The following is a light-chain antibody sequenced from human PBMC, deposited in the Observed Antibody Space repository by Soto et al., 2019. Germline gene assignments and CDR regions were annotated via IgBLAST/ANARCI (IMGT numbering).Light chain of an antibody. Sequence: DIQMTQSPSTLSASVGDRVTITCRASQSISTRLAWYQQKPGKAPKLLIYDASSLESGVPSRFSGSASGTEFTLTISSMQPDDFATYYCQQYHSYSTVGQGTKVEIK. J-gene: IGKJ1*01. CDR3: QQYHSYST. CDR2: DAS. CDR1: QSISTR. V-gene: IGKV1-5*01.